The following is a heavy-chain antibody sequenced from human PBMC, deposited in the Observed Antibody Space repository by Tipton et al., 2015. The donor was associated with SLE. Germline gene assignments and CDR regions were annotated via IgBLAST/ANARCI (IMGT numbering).Heavy chain of an antibody. CDR3: ARNSPGPFDS. CDR1: VGSFSGYY. Sequence: TLSLTCAVYVGSFSGYYWSWIRQPPGKGLEWIGEINHSGSTNYNPSLKSRVTISVDTSKNQFSLRLSSVTAADTAVYYCARNSPGPFDSWGQGTLVTASS. CDR2: INHSGST. V-gene: IGHV4-34*01. D-gene: IGHD2-8*02. J-gene: IGHJ4*02.